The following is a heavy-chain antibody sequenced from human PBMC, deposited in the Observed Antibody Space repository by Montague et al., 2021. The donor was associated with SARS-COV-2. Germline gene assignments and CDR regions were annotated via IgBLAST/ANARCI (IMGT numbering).Heavy chain of an antibody. J-gene: IGHJ4*02. Sequence: SETLSLTCTVSGGSISSYYWSWIRQPPGKGLEWIGYIYDSGSTNYKSSLKSRVTISVDTSKNQFSLKLNSVTAADTAVYYCARHRRPRYGNFDYWGQGTLVTVSS. CDR2: IYDSGST. D-gene: IGHD1-1*01. CDR3: ARHRRPRYGNFDY. V-gene: IGHV4-59*08. CDR1: GGSISSYY.